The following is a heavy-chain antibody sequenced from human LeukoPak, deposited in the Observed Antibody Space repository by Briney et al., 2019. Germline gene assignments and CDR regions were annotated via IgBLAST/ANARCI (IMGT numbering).Heavy chain of an antibody. D-gene: IGHD3-22*01. CDR1: GYTFTGYY. J-gene: IGHJ4*02. CDR2: INPNSGDT. Sequence: GSSVKVSCKSSGYTFTGYYMHWVRQAPGQGLEWMGWINPNSGDTNYAQKFQGRVTMTRDTSISTAYMELSGLRSDDTAVYYCAREISSGSSDYWGQGTLVTVSS. V-gene: IGHV1-2*02. CDR3: AREISSGSSDY.